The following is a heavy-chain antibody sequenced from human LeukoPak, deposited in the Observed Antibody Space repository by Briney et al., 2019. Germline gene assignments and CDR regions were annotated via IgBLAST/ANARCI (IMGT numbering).Heavy chain of an antibody. Sequence: SETLSLTCTVSGGSISSYYWSWIRQPPGKGLEWIGYIYYSGSTNYNPSLKSRVTISVDTSKNQFSLKLSSVTAADTAVYYCARNPITIFGVMAVWGKGTTVTVSS. D-gene: IGHD3-3*01. CDR3: ARNPITIFGVMAV. V-gene: IGHV4-59*01. CDR2: IYYSGST. CDR1: GGSISSYY. J-gene: IGHJ6*04.